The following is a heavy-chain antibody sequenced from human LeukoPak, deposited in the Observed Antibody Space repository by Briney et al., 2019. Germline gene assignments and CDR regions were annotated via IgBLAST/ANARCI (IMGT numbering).Heavy chain of an antibody. CDR3: AKEERLWFGKYLDY. D-gene: IGHD3-10*01. CDR1: GFTVSSNY. Sequence: PGGSLRLSCAASGFTVSSNYMSWVRQAPGKGLEWVSVIYSCGSTYYADSVKGRFTISRDNSKNTLYLQMNSLRAEDTAVYYCAKEERLWFGKYLDYWGQGTLVTVSS. V-gene: IGHV3-53*01. J-gene: IGHJ4*02. CDR2: IYSCGST.